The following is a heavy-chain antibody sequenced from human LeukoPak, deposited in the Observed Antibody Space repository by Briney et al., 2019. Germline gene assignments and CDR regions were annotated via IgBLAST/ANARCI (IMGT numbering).Heavy chain of an antibody. CDR3: ARVYHNCGGDCYPYFDY. CDR1: GYTFTGYY. CDR2: INPNSGGT. J-gene: IGHJ4*02. V-gene: IGHV1-2*02. D-gene: IGHD2-21*01. Sequence: ASVKVSCKASGYTFTGYYMHWVRQAPGQGLEWMGWINPNSGGTNYAQKFQGRVTMTRDTSISTAYMELSSLRSDDAAVYYCARVYHNCGGDCYPYFDYWGQGTLVTVSS.